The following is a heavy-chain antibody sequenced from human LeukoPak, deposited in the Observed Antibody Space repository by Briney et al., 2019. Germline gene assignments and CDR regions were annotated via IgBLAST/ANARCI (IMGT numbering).Heavy chain of an antibody. V-gene: IGHV3-53*01. J-gene: IGHJ6*02. CDR3: ARELVPSHYYYGMDV. CDR2: IYSGGST. Sequence: GGSLRLSSAASGFTVSSNYMSWVRQAPGKGLEWVSVIYSGGSTYYADSVKGRFTISRDNSKNTLYLQMNSLRAEDTAVYYCARELVPSHYYYGMDVWGQGTTVTVSS. D-gene: IGHD2-2*01. CDR1: GFTVSSNY.